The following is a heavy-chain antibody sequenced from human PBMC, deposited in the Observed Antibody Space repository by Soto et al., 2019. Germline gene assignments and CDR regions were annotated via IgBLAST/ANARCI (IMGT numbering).Heavy chain of an antibody. J-gene: IGHJ5*02. Sequence: SETLSLTCAVYGGSFSGYYWSWIRQPPGKGLEWIGEINHSGSTNYNPSLKSRVTISVDTSKNQFSLKLSSVTAADTAVYYCAGSYCSSTSCQGDWFDPWGQGTLVTVS. CDR2: INHSGST. CDR3: AGSYCSSTSCQGDWFDP. CDR1: GGSFSGYY. V-gene: IGHV4-34*01. D-gene: IGHD2-2*01.